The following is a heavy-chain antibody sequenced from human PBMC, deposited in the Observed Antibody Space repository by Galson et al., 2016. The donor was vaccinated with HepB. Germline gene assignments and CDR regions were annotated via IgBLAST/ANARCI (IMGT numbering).Heavy chain of an antibody. CDR3: ARTTAQYHLLRPFDF. CDR1: GFTFSTYA. D-gene: IGHD2-2*01. CDR2: ISYDGSNE. Sequence: SLRLSCAVSGFTFSTYAMHWVRQAPGKGLEWVAVISYDGSNEFYADTVQGRFTISRDNSMYTLYLQMTSLRLGDTAVYYCARTTAQYHLLRPFDFWGQGTLVTVSS. V-gene: IGHV3-30-3*01. J-gene: IGHJ4*02.